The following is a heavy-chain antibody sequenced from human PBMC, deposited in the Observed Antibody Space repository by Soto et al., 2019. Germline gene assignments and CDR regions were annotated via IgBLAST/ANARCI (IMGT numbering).Heavy chain of an antibody. V-gene: IGHV4-34*01. Sequence: QVQLQQCGAGLLKPSETLSLTCAVYGGSFSTYYWSWIRQPPGKGLEWIGEVNHSGHTDYNPSLKSRVTISVDTAKNQVSLKLTSVTAAERAVYYCARSIGYCSGGSCSAFGWFDPWGQGTVVTVSS. CDR2: VNHSGHT. CDR3: ARSIGYCSGGSCSAFGWFDP. D-gene: IGHD2-15*01. J-gene: IGHJ5*02. CDR1: GGSFSTYY.